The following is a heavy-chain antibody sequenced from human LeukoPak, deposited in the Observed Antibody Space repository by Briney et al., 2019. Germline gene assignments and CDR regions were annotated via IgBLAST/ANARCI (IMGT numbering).Heavy chain of an antibody. Sequence: SVKVSCKASGYTFISYDINWVRQATGQGLEWMGWMNPNSGNTGYAQKFQGRVTLTRNTSISTAYMELSSLRSEDTAVYYCARGRPAAPDDYWGQGTLVTVSS. CDR3: ARGRPAAPDDY. CDR1: GYTFISYD. J-gene: IGHJ4*02. V-gene: IGHV1-8*01. CDR2: MNPNSGNT. D-gene: IGHD2-15*01.